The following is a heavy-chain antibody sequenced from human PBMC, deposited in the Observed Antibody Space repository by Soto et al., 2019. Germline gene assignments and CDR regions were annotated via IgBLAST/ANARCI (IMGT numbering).Heavy chain of an antibody. J-gene: IGHJ4*02. V-gene: IGHV2-26*01. D-gene: IGHD3-10*01. CDR2: IFSNDEK. CDR3: ARIKEGSGSYYFDDY. CDR1: GFSLSNARMG. Sequence: VSGPTLVNPTETLTLTCTVSGFSLSNARMGVSWIRQPPGKALEWLAHIFSNDEKSYSTSLESRPTISKDTSKSQVVLTMTNMDPVDTATYYCARIKEGSGSYYFDDYWGQGTLVTVSS.